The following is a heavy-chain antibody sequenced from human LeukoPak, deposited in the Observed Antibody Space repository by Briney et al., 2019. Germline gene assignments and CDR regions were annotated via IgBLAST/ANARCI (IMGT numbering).Heavy chain of an antibody. V-gene: IGHV3-30*18. D-gene: IGHD6-19*01. CDR1: GFTFSSYG. Sequence: GGSLRLSCAASGFTFSSYGMHWVRQAPGKGLEWVAVISYDGSNKYYADSVKGRFTISRDNSKNTLYLQMNSLRAEDTAVYYCAEARRSGWYTAIDYCGQGTLVTVSS. CDR2: ISYDGSNK. J-gene: IGHJ4*02. CDR3: AEARRSGWYTAIDY.